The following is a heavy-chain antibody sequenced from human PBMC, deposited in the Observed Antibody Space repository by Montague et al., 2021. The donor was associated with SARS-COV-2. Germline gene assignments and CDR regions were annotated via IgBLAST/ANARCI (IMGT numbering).Heavy chain of an antibody. CDR3: ASIAAAGTLYYYYGMDV. CDR2: IYSGGST. J-gene: IGHJ6*02. CDR1: GFTVSSNY. V-gene: IGHV3-66*01. Sequence: SLRLSCAASGFTVSSNYMSWVRQAPGKGLEWVSVIYSGGSTYYADSVKGRFTISRDNAKNSLYLQMNSLRAEDTAVYYCASIAAAGTLYYYYGMDVWGQGTTVTVSS. D-gene: IGHD6-13*01.